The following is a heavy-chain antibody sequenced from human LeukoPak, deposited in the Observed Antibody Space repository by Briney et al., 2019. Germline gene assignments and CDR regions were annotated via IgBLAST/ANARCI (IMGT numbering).Heavy chain of an antibody. D-gene: IGHD4-11*01. CDR3: AKATVTTVSGGYIDY. CDR1: GFTFDDYG. CDR2: ISWSSGSR. J-gene: IGHJ4*02. V-gene: IGHV3-9*01. Sequence: GGSLRLSCAAPGFTFDDYGMHWVRQPPGKGLEWVSGISWSSGSRGYADSVKGRFTISRDNAKNSLYLQMNSLRAEDTAFYYCAKATVTTVSGGYIDYWGQGTLVTVSS.